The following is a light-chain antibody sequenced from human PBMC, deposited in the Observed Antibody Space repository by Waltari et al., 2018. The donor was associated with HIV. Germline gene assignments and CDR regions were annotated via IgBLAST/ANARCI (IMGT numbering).Light chain of an antibody. CDR1: QSVSSY. V-gene: IGKV3-11*01. J-gene: IGKJ5*01. Sequence: EIVLTQSPGTLTLSPGERATLSCRASQSVSSYLAWYQQKPGQAPRLRIYGASSRATGIPARFSGSGSGTDFTLTISSLEPGDFGVYYCHQRSNWPITFGQGTRLEIK. CDR2: GAS. CDR3: HQRSNWPIT.